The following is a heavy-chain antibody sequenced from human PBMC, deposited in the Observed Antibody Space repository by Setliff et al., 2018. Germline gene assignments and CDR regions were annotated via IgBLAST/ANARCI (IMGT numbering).Heavy chain of an antibody. CDR1: GYPFISYD. CDR2: IIPIFGTA. CDR3: ASGTYNFWSGYAFPYYYYYYMDV. Sequence: SVKVSCKASGYPFISYDINWVRQAPGQGLEWMGGIIPIFGTANYAQKFQGRVTITTDESTSTAYMELSSLRSEDTAVYYCASGTYNFWSGYAFPYYYYYYMDVWGKGTTVTVSS. J-gene: IGHJ6*03. D-gene: IGHD3-3*01. V-gene: IGHV1-69*05.